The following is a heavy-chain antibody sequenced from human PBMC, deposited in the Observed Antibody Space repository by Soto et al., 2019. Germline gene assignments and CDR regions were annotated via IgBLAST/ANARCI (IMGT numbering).Heavy chain of an antibody. Sequence: GGSLRLSCAASGFTFSSYGMHWVRQAPGKGLEWVAVISYDGSNKYYADSVKGRFTISRDNSKNTLYLQMNSLRAEDTAVYYCAKDHYNVGYYDFWSGYYKDYYYYYGMDVWGQGTTVTVSS. CDR2: ISYDGSNK. CDR1: GFTFSSYG. D-gene: IGHD3-3*01. CDR3: AKDHYNVGYYDFWSGYYKDYYYYYGMDV. V-gene: IGHV3-30*18. J-gene: IGHJ6*02.